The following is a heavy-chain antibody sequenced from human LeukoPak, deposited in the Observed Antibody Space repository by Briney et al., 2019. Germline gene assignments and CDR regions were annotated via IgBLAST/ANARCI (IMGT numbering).Heavy chain of an antibody. V-gene: IGHV4-39*07. CDR1: GGSISSGDYY. Sequence: SETLSLTCTVSGGSISSGDYYWSWIRQPPGKGLEWIGEINHSGSTNYNPSLKSRVTISVDTSKNQFSLKLSSVTAADTAVYYCASLPVFGYGDYKGNNWFDPWGQGTLVTVSS. J-gene: IGHJ5*02. D-gene: IGHD4-17*01. CDR3: ASLPVFGYGDYKGNNWFDP. CDR2: INHSGST.